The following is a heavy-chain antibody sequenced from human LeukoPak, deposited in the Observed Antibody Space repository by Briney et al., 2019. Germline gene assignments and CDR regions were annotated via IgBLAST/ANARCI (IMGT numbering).Heavy chain of an antibody. V-gene: IGHV3-30*18. Sequence: AGGSLRLSCAASGFTFTFSSYGMHWLRQAPGKGLEWVAFISYDGSNKYYAVSVKSRFTISRDNSKSTLYLQMNSLRAEDTAVYYCAKERYGSGEIFDYWGQGTLVTVSS. J-gene: IGHJ4*02. CDR1: GFTFTFSSYG. CDR3: AKERYGSGEIFDY. CDR2: ISYDGSNK. D-gene: IGHD3-3*01.